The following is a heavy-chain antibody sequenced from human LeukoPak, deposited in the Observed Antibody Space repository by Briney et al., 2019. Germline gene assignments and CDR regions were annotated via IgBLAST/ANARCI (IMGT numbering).Heavy chain of an antibody. CDR1: GGTFSSYA. V-gene: IGHV1-69*06. Sequence: ASVKVSCKSSGGTFSSYAISWVRQAPGQGLEWMGGIIPIFGTANYAQKFQGRVTITADKSTSTAYMELSSLRSEDTAVYYCASPKNLNYGDPGYFQHWGQGTLVTVSS. CDR2: IIPIFGTA. CDR3: ASPKNLNYGDPGYFQH. D-gene: IGHD4-17*01. J-gene: IGHJ1*01.